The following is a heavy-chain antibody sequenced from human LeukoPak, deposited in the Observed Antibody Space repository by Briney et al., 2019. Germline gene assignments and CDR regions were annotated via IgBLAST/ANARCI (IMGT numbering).Heavy chain of an antibody. V-gene: IGHV3-30-3*01. J-gene: IGHJ4*02. CDR1: GFTFSYYA. CDR2: ISYDGSNT. Sequence: GGSLRLSCAASGFTFSYYAMHWVRQAPGKGLEWVSFISYDGSNTYYTDSVKGRFTISRDNSKNTLYLQMNSLRAEDTAVYYCARGSTLNPDSGFFDSWGQGTLVTVSS. D-gene: IGHD5-12*01. CDR3: ARGSTLNPDSGFFDS.